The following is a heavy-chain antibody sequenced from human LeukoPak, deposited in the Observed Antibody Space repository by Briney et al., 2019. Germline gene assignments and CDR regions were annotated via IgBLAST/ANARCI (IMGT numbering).Heavy chain of an antibody. V-gene: IGHV5-51*01. CDR2: IYPDASDI. J-gene: IGHJ4*02. CDR3: ATTPYYSTNGYCDY. Sequence: GESLKISCKGSGYSFSTYWTGWVRQMPGKGLEWMGIIYPDASDIRYTPSFQGQVTISADKSINTAYLQWSSLKASDTAMYYCATTPYYSTNGYCDYWGQGTPVTVSS. CDR1: GYSFSTYW. D-gene: IGHD2-8*01.